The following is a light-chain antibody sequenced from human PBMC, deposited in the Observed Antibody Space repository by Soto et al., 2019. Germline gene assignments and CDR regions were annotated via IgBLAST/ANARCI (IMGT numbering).Light chain of an antibody. V-gene: IGLV1-40*01. CDR2: GNS. CDR3: QSYDSSLSGYV. CDR1: SSNIGAGYD. J-gene: IGLJ1*01. Sequence: QSVLTQPPSVSGAPGQRVTISCTGSSSNIGAGYDVHWYQQLPGTAPKFLIYGNSNRPSGVPDRISGSKSGTSASLAITGLQAEDEADYYCQSYDSSLSGYVFGTGTKLTVL.